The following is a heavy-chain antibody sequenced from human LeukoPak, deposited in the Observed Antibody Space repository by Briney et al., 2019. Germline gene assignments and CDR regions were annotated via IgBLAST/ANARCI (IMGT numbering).Heavy chain of an antibody. CDR3: ARVAVRGVIFDY. CDR1: GGSISSYY. D-gene: IGHD3-10*01. V-gene: IGHV4-59*01. J-gene: IGHJ4*02. CDR2: IYYSGST. Sequence: PSETLSLTCTVSGGSISSYYWSWIRQPPGKGLEWVGHIYYSGSTNYNSSLKSRVTISVDTSKNQFSLKLSSVTAADTAVYYCARVAVRGVIFDYWGQGTLVTVSS.